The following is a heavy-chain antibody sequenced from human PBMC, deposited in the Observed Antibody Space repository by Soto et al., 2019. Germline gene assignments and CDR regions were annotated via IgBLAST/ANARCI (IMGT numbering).Heavy chain of an antibody. CDR3: ARADIVVVPAPYSSLDD. CDR2: IWYDGSNK. J-gene: IGHJ4*02. Sequence: QVQLVESGGGVVQPGRSLRLSCAASGFTFSSYGMHWVRQAPGKGLEWVAVIWYDGSNKYYADSVKGRFTISRDNSKNTLYLQMNSLRAEDTAGYYCARADIVVVPAPYSSLDDWGQGTLVTVSS. CDR1: GFTFSSYG. D-gene: IGHD2-2*01. V-gene: IGHV3-33*01.